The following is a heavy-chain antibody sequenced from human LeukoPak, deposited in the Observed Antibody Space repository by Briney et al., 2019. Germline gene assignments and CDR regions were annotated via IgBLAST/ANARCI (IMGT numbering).Heavy chain of an antibody. J-gene: IGHJ3*02. CDR1: GFTFSSYS. D-gene: IGHD2-2*02. V-gene: IGHV3-21*01. Sequence: GGSLRLSCAASGFTFSSYSMNWVRQAPGKGLEWVSSISSSSSYIYYADSVKGRFTISRDNAKNSLYLQMNSLRAEDTAVYYCARDRSDQLLYSSVDAFDIWGQGTMVTVPS. CDR3: ARDRSDQLLYSSVDAFDI. CDR2: ISSSSSYI.